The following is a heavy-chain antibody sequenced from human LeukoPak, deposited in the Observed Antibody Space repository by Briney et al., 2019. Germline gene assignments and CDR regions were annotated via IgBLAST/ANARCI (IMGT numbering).Heavy chain of an antibody. V-gene: IGHV5-51*01. CDR2: IYPGDSDT. CDR3: ARHTYYYDSSGYYHFLDY. J-gene: IGHJ4*02. D-gene: IGHD3-22*01. Sequence: GESLKISCKGSGYSFTSYWIGWVRQMPGKGLEWMGIIYPGDSDTRYSPSFQGQVTISADKSISTAYLQWSSLKASDTAMYYCARHTYYYDSSGYYHFLDYWGQGTLVTVSS. CDR1: GYSFTSYW.